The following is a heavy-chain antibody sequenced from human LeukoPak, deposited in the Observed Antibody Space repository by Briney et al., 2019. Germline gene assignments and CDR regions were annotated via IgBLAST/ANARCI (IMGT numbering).Heavy chain of an antibody. V-gene: IGHV1-2*02. CDR2: INPNTGDT. Sequence: VASVKVSFKASGFSFTGYDMHWVRQAPGQGLEWMGWINPNTGDTNYAQKFQGRVTMTRDTSINTAYLEVSRLKSEDTAVYYCVRVGSWYNNHNWFDPWGQGTLVTVSS. D-gene: IGHD6-13*01. CDR1: GFSFTGYD. J-gene: IGHJ5*02. CDR3: VRVGSWYNNHNWFDP.